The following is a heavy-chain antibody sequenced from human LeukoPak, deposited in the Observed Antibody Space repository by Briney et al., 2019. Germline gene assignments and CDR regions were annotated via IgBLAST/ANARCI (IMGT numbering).Heavy chain of an antibody. CDR2: ISGSGGST. CDR1: GFTFSSYA. Sequence: GGSLRLSCAASGFTFSSYAMSWVRQAPGKGLEWVSAISGSGGSTYYADSVKGRFTISRDKSKNTLYLQMNSLRAEDTAIYYCAKEFFDSQQLVPYFDYWGQGTLVTVTS. D-gene: IGHD6-13*01. J-gene: IGHJ4*02. V-gene: IGHV3-23*01. CDR3: AKEFFDSQQLVPYFDY.